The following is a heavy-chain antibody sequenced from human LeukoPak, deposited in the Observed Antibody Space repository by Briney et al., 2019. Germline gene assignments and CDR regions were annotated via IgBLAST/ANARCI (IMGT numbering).Heavy chain of an antibody. V-gene: IGHV3-48*01. J-gene: IGHJ4*02. D-gene: IGHD6-13*01. CDR2: ISSSSSTI. Sequence: PGGSLRLSCAASGFTFSSYSMNWVRQAPGKGLECVSYISSSSSTIYYADSVKGRFTISRDNAKNSLYLQMNSLRAEDTAVYYCARDAVYSSSWYRKKVGQDEEGSPLYAFDYWGPGTLVTVSS. CDR3: ARDAVYSSSWYRKKVGQDEEGSPLYAFDY. CDR1: GFTFSSYS.